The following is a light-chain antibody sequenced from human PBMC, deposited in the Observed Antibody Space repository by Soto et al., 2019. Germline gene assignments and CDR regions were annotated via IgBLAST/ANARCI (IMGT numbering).Light chain of an antibody. V-gene: IGKV3-11*01. CDR3: QQRRSWPLT. J-gene: IGKJ4*01. CDR1: QSLDSY. Sequence: EIVLTQSPATLSLSPGERATLSCRASQSLDSYLAWYQQKPGQPPRLVIYDTSNRATGIPARFSGSRSGADYTLSISSLEPEDFAVYYCQQRRSWPLTFGGGTRVEVK. CDR2: DTS.